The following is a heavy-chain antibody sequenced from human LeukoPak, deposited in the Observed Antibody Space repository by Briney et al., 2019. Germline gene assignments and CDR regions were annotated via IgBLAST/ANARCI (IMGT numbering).Heavy chain of an antibody. J-gene: IGHJ5*02. CDR3: ARDRVYSYGSPQNWFDP. V-gene: IGHV3-21*01. CDR2: ISSSSSYI. Sequence: GGSLRLSCAASGFTFSSYSMNWVRQAPGKGLEWVSSISSSSSYIYYADSVKGRFTISRDNAKNSLYLQMNSLRAEDTAVYYCARDRVYSYGSPQNWFDPWGQGTLVTASS. D-gene: IGHD5-18*01. CDR1: GFTFSSYS.